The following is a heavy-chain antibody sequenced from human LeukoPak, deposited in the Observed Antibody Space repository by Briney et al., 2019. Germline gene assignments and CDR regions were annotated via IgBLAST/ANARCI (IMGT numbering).Heavy chain of an antibody. Sequence: GGSLRLSCAASGFTFSSYSMNWGRQAPGKGLEWVSSISSSSSYIYYADSVKGRFTISRDNAKNSLYLQMNSLRAEDTAVYYCARVPRVFYSSGWGYFDYWGQGTLVTVSS. D-gene: IGHD6-19*01. V-gene: IGHV3-21*01. CDR3: ARVPRVFYSSGWGYFDY. CDR2: ISSSSSYI. J-gene: IGHJ4*02. CDR1: GFTFSSYS.